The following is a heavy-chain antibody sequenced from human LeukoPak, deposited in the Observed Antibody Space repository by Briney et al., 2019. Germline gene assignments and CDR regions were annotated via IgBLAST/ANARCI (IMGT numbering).Heavy chain of an antibody. CDR3: ARARYANAWYAFDI. CDR2: LSHSGSS. J-gene: IGHJ3*02. D-gene: IGHD2-2*01. V-gene: IGHV4-59*02. CDR1: GGSVSSYY. Sequence: NPSETLSLTCTVSGGSVSSYYWSWIRRPPGRGLEWIAYLSHSGSSDSNPSLTSRVTTLVDTSKNQFSLKLTSVTAADTAVYCCARARYANAWYAFDIWGHGTMVTVPS.